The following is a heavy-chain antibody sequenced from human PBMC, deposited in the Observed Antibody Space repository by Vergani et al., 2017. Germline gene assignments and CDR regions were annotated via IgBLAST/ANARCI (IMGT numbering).Heavy chain of an antibody. CDR3: ARVSPLVDTAMVTENYFDY. V-gene: IGHV4-61*01. CDR2: IYYSGST. D-gene: IGHD5-18*01. Sequence: QLQLQESGPGLVKPSETLSLTCTVSGYSISSGYYWSWIRQPPGKGLEWIGYIYYSGSTNYNPSLKSRVTISVDTSKNQFSLKLSSVTAADTAVYYCARVSPLVDTAMVTENYFDYWDRRTLVTVSS. CDR1: GYSISSGYY. J-gene: IGHJ4*01.